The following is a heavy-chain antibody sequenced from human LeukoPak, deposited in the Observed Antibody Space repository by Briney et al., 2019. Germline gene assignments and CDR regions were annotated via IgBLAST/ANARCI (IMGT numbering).Heavy chain of an antibody. D-gene: IGHD2-15*01. J-gene: IGHJ4*02. Sequence: GGSLRLSCAASGFTFSSYWMNWARQAPGKGLEWVASINHNGNVNYYVDSVKGRFTISRDNAKNSLYLQMNSLRAEDTAVYYCAKVAESGYCSGGSCYCDSWGQGTLVTASS. CDR3: AKVAESGYCSGGSCYCDS. V-gene: IGHV3-7*03. CDR1: GFTFSSYW. CDR2: INHNGNVN.